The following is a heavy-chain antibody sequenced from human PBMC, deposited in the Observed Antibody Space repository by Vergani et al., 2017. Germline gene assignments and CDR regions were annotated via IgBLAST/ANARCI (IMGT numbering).Heavy chain of an antibody. J-gene: IGHJ6*03. Sequence: EVQLVESGGGLVQPGGSLRLSCAASGFTFSSYWMSWVRQAPGKGLEWVANIKQDGSEKYYVDSVKGRCTISRDNAKNSLYLQMNSLRAEDTAVYYCARSPPYCSSTSCPSGYYYYYMDVWGKGTTVTVSS. CDR2: IKQDGSEK. V-gene: IGHV3-7*01. D-gene: IGHD2-2*01. CDR1: GFTFSSYW. CDR3: ARSPPYCSSTSCPSGYYYYYMDV.